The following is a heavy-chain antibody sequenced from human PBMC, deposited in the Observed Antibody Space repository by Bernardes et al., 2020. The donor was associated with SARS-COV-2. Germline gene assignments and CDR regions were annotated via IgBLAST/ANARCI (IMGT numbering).Heavy chain of an antibody. CDR1: GYTLSDHY. J-gene: IGHJ4*02. D-gene: IGHD1-26*01. CDR2: IDPRIDER. CDR3: ATSPRWGGK. V-gene: IGHV1-2*02. Sequence: ASVKVSCKGLGYTLSDHYVHWVRQAPGQGLEWMGWIDPRIDERKYAQNFQGRVTMTRDTSINTVYLEVTGLTSDDTAIYYCATSPRWGGKWGLGALVTVSS.